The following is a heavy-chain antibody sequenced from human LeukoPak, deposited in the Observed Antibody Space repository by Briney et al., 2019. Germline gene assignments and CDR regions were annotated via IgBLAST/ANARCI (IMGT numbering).Heavy chain of an antibody. J-gene: IGHJ4*02. V-gene: IGHV3-21*01. CDR1: GFTLSTYN. CDR3: ARAHITIFGVVTYPFDY. Sequence: GGSLRLSCAASGFTLSTYNMNWVRQAPGKGLEWLSSIGSSSTYIYYADSVKGRFTISRDNAKNSLYLQMNTLRVEDTAVYYCARAHITIFGVVTYPFDYWGQGTLVTVSS. D-gene: IGHD3-3*01. CDR2: IGSSSTYI.